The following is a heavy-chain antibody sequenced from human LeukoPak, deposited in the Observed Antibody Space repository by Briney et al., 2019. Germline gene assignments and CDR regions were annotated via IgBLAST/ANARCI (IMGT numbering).Heavy chain of an antibody. CDR1: GFTFSRYA. CDR3: ARDLMGIAYRGAFYY. CDR2: ISSDGHNK. D-gene: IGHD6-13*01. Sequence: PGRSLRLSCAASGFTFSRYAMHWVRQAPGKGLEWVTVISSDGHNKYYADSVKGRFTISRDNSKNSLYLQMNSLRAEDTAVYYCARDLMGIAYRGAFYYWGQGTLVTVSS. V-gene: IGHV3-30*04. J-gene: IGHJ4*02.